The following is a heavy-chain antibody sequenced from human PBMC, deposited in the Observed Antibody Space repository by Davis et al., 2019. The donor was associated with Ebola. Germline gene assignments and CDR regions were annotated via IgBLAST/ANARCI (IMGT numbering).Heavy chain of an antibody. CDR2: INPNSGGT. V-gene: IGHV1-2*02. J-gene: IGHJ4*02. CDR3: AARGGYYSQEFDY. D-gene: IGHD3-3*01. Sequence: ASVKVSCKASGYTFTDYFIHWVRQAPGQGLEWVGWINPNSGGTNYAQKFQGRVTMTRATSINTAYMELTRLKSDDTAVYYCAARGGYYSQEFDYWGQGTLVTVSS. CDR1: GYTFTDYF.